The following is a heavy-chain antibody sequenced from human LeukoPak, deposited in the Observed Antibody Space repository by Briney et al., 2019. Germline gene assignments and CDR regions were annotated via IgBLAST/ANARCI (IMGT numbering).Heavy chain of an antibody. D-gene: IGHD4-17*01. CDR3: VRESTSVTRFGMDV. V-gene: IGHV3-74*01. Sequence: GGSLRLSCAASGFTFSSYWMHWARQAPGKGLVWVSHINSDGSTTRYADSVKGRFTISRDNAKNTLYPQMNSLRVEDTAVFYCVRESTSVTRFGMDVWGQGTTVTVSS. CDR2: INSDGSTT. J-gene: IGHJ6*02. CDR1: GFTFSSYW.